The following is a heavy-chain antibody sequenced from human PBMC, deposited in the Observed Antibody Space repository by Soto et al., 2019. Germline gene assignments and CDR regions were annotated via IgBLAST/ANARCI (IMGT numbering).Heavy chain of an antibody. CDR2: ISSSSSYI. CDR1: GFTFSSYS. J-gene: IGHJ3*02. V-gene: IGHV3-21*01. Sequence: GGSLRLSCAASGFTFSSYSMNWVRQAPGKGLEWVSSISSSSSYIYYADSVKGRFTISRDNAKNSLYLQMNSLRAEDTAVYYCARGSAGYSSGWYPSDAFDIWGQGTMVTVSS. CDR3: ARGSAGYSSGWYPSDAFDI. D-gene: IGHD6-19*01.